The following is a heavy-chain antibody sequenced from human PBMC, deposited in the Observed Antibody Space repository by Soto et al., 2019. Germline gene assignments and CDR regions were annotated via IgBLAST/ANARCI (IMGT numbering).Heavy chain of an antibody. J-gene: IGHJ4*02. V-gene: IGHV3-23*01. CDR3: AKDQFWSGYWY. CDR1: GFTFSSYA. D-gene: IGHD3-3*01. CDR2: FSGSGGST. Sequence: EVQLLESGGGLVQPGGSVRLSCAASGFTFSSYAMSWVRQAPGKGLEWVSTFSGSGGSTYYADSVKGRFTISRDNSKNTLYLQMNSLRAEDTAVYYCAKDQFWSGYWYWGQVTLVTVSS.